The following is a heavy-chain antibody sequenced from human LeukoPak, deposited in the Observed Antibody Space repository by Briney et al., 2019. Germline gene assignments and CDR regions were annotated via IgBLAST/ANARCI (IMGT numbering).Heavy chain of an antibody. J-gene: IGHJ3*02. V-gene: IGHV5-51*01. D-gene: IGHD5-24*01. Sequence: GESLKISCKASGYNFANYCIGWVRQMPGKGLEWMGIFHGSDSSTRYSPSFQGQVTISADKSISTAYLHWSSLSASETAMYYCVRSPGDGWSFGVDDIWGQGTVVSVSS. CDR3: VRSPGDGWSFGVDDI. CDR2: FHGSDSST. CDR1: GYNFANYC.